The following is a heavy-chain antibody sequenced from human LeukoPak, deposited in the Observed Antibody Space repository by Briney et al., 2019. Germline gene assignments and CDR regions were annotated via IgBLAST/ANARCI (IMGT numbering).Heavy chain of an antibody. D-gene: IGHD4-17*01. CDR3: ARLGTVTTRTNWFDP. Sequence: PSETLFLTCAVSGYSISSGYYWGWIRQPPGKGLEWIGSIYHSGSTYYNPSLKSRVTISVDTSKNQFSLKLSSVTAADTAVYYCARLGTVTTRTNWFDPWGQGTLVTVSS. J-gene: IGHJ5*02. CDR2: IYHSGST. V-gene: IGHV4-38-2*01. CDR1: GYSISSGYY.